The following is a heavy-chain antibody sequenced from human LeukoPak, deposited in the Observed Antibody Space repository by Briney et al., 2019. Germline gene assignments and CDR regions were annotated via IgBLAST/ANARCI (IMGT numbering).Heavy chain of an antibody. CDR2: ISHSGST. D-gene: IGHD2-15*01. Sequence: PSETLSLTCAVYGGSFSGYYWSWIRQPPGKGLEWIGEISHSGSTNYNPSLKSRVTISVDTSKNQFSLKLSSVTAADTAVYYCARASHCSGGSCSFFSWFDPWGQGTLVTVSS. J-gene: IGHJ5*02. CDR1: GGSFSGYY. V-gene: IGHV4-34*01. CDR3: ARASHCSGGSCSFFSWFDP.